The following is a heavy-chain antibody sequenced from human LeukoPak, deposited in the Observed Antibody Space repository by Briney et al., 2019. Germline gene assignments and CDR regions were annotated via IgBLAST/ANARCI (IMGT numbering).Heavy chain of an antibody. CDR1: GFTFSSYA. CDR3: AKDGVEYSSSSAYYYYMDV. Sequence: GRSLRLSCAASGFTFSSYAMHWVRQAPGKGLEWVAVISYDGSNKYYADSVKGRFTISRDNSKNTLYLQMNSLRAEDTAVYYCAKDGVEYSSSSAYYYYMDVWGKGTTVTVSS. J-gene: IGHJ6*03. CDR2: ISYDGSNK. D-gene: IGHD6-6*01. V-gene: IGHV3-30-3*01.